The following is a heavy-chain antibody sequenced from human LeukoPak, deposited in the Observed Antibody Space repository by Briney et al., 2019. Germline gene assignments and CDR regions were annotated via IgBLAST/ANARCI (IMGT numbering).Heavy chain of an antibody. CDR1: GNTLSELS. V-gene: IGHV1-24*01. CDR3: ATEAELAWAPYYYGLDV. CDR2: FDPEDGET. J-gene: IGHJ6*02. Sequence: ASVKVSCKVSGNTLSELSIHWVRQTPGEGLEWMGGFDPEDGETIYAEKFRARVTMTEDTSTDTAYMQLTNLRSEDTAVYFCATEAELAWAPYYYGLDVWGQGTTVTVSS. D-gene: IGHD3-10*01.